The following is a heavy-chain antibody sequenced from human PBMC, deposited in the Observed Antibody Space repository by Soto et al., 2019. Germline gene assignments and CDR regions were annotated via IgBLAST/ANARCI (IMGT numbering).Heavy chain of an antibody. D-gene: IGHD6-6*01. CDR3: ARDGRLRVSARPWYFDL. Sequence: EVQLVESGGGLVKPGGSLRLSCAASGFTFSSYSMNWVRQAPGKGLEWVSSISSSSIYIYYADSVKGRFTIYRDNAKNSLYLQMNSLRAEDTAVYYCARDGRLRVSARPWYFDLWGRGTLVTVSS. J-gene: IGHJ2*01. CDR1: GFTFSSYS. CDR2: ISSSSIYI. V-gene: IGHV3-21*01.